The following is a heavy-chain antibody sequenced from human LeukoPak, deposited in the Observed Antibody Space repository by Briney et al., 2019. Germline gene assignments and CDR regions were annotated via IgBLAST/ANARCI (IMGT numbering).Heavy chain of an antibody. CDR3: AKDSGIQLWLPGAYYYYGMDV. V-gene: IGHV3-23*01. J-gene: IGHJ6*02. Sequence: GGSLRLSCAASGFAFSSYAMNWVRQAPGKGLEWVSGISGGGSKTYYADSVKGRFTISRDNSKNTLFLQMNSLRDEDTAVYYCAKDSGIQLWLPGAYYYYGMDVWGQGTTVTVSS. CDR1: GFAFSSYA. CDR2: ISGGGSKT. D-gene: IGHD5-18*01.